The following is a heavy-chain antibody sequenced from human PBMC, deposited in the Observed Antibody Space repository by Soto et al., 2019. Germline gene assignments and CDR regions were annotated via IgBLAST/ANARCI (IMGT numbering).Heavy chain of an antibody. V-gene: IGHV3-23*01. D-gene: IGHD2-15*01. CDR3: AKEGGVDTPYYYYYGMDV. Sequence: QPGGSLRLSCAASGFTFSSYAMSWVRQAPGKGLEWVSAISGSGGSTYYADSVKGRFTISRDNSKNTLYLQMNSLRAEDTAVYYCAKEGGVDTPYYYYYGMDVWGQGTTVTVSS. CDR1: GFTFSSYA. CDR2: ISGSGGST. J-gene: IGHJ6*02.